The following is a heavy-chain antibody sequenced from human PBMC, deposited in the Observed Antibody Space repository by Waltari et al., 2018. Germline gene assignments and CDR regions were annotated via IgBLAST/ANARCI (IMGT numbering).Heavy chain of an antibody. CDR1: GGSISSSSYY. CDR2: IYYSGST. CDR3: ARRHDYFDY. V-gene: IGHV4-39*01. Sequence: QLQLQESGPGLVKPSETLSLTCTVSGGSISSSSYYWGWIRQPPGKGLEWIGGIYYSGSTYYNPSLKSRVAISVDTSKNQFALKLGSVTAADTAVYYCARRHDYFDYWGQGTLVTVSS. J-gene: IGHJ4*02.